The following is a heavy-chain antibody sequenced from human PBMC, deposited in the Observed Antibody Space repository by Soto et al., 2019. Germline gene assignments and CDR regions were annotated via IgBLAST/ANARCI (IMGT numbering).Heavy chain of an antibody. CDR1: GGTFSSYA. J-gene: IGHJ6*02. CDR2: IIPIFGTA. Sequence: QVQLVQSGAEVKKPGSSVKVSCKASGGTFSSYAISWVRQAPGQGLEWMGGIIPIFGTANYAQKFQGRVTITADESTSTAYMELSSLRSEDTAVYYCARDCPEYSSSSVCSQNYYYGMDVWGQGTTVTVSS. V-gene: IGHV1-69*01. CDR3: ARDCPEYSSSSVCSQNYYYGMDV. D-gene: IGHD6-6*01.